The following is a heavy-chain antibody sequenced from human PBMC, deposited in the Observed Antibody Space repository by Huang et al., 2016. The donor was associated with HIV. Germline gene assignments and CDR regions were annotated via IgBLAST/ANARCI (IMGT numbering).Heavy chain of an antibody. CDR2: VYDSGPT. D-gene: IGHD6-19*01. CDR1: GDSVSSHY. J-gene: IGHJ5*02. Sequence: QVRLQESGPGLVKPSETLSLSCTVSGDSVSSHYWGWIRHPPGKGLEWIGTVYDSGPTKYSPRLKSRITISVDTSKNGFSLNITSVSAADTAMYFCVRDQGRLAVGGIDNWFDPWGQGALVTVSS. V-gene: IGHV4-59*02. CDR3: VRDQGRLAVGGIDNWFDP.